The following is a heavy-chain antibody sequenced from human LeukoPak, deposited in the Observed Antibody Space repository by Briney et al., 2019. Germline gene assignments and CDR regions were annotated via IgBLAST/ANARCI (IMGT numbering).Heavy chain of an antibody. D-gene: IGHD3-10*01. CDR2: ISGSGGST. Sequence: GGSLRLSCAASGFTFSSYAMSWVRQAPGKGLEWVSAISGSGGSTYSADSVKGRFTISRDNSENTLYLQMNSLRAEDTAVYYCAKDREGDYYGSGTYNYWGQGTLVTVSS. CDR3: AKDREGDYYGSGTYNY. J-gene: IGHJ4*02. V-gene: IGHV3-23*01. CDR1: GFTFSSYA.